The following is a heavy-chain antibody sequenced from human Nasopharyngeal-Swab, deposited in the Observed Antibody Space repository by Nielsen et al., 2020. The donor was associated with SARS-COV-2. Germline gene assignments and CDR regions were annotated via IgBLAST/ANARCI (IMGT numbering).Heavy chain of an antibody. D-gene: IGHD3-10*01. V-gene: IGHV3-7*01. CDR3: ARNEAGSGSYWGFDY. CDR1: GFTFSSYW. CDR2: IKQDGSEK. Sequence: GVLKISCAASGFTFSSYWMSWVRQAPGKGLEWVANIKQDGSEKYYVDSVKGRFTISRDNAKNSLYLQMNSLRAEDTAVYYCARNEAGSGSYWGFDYWGQGTLVTVSS. J-gene: IGHJ4*02.